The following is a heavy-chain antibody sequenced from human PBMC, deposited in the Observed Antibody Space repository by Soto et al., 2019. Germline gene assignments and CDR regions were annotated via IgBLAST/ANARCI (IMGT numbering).Heavy chain of an antibody. CDR3: ARLSYLPQAAYSSGWYTDI. CDR2: TYYRSKWYN. V-gene: IGHV6-1*01. Sequence: SQTLSLTCAISGDSVSSNSAAWNWIRQSPSRGLEWLGRTYYRSKWYNDYAVSVKSRITINPDTSKNQFSLQLNSVTPEDTAVYYCARLSYLPQAAYSSGWYTDIWGQGTMVTVSS. J-gene: IGHJ3*02. CDR1: GDSVSSNSAA. D-gene: IGHD6-19*01.